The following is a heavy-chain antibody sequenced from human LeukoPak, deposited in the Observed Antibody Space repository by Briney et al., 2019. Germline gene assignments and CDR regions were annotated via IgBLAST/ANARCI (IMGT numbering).Heavy chain of an antibody. J-gene: IGHJ1*01. Sequence: SGPTEVKPTQTLTLTCTFSGFSLSTSGVGVGWIRQPPGKALEWLALIYWNDDKRYSPSLKSRLTITKDTSKNQVVLTMTNMDPVDTATYYCARPYYYDDFFQRWGQGTLVTVSS. CDR1: GFSLSTSGVG. V-gene: IGHV2-5*01. CDR3: ARPYYYDDFFQR. CDR2: IYWNDDK. D-gene: IGHD3-22*01.